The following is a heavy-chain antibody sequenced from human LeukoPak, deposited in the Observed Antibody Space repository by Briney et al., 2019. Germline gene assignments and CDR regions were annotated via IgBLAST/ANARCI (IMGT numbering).Heavy chain of an antibody. J-gene: IGHJ5*02. D-gene: IGHD6-13*01. CDR1: GYTFTNYY. CDR2: INPSGGGT. CDR3: ARPEAAAGNNWFDP. V-gene: IGHV1-46*01. Sequence: ASVKVSCKASGYTFTNYYMHWVRQAPGQGLEWMGIINPSGGGTSYAQKFQGRLTMTRDTSTTTVYMELSRLRSDDTAVYYCARPEAAAGNNWFDPWGQGTLVTVSS.